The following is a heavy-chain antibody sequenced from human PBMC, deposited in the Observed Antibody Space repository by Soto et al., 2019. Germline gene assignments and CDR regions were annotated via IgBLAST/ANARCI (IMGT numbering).Heavy chain of an antibody. J-gene: IGHJ6*03. V-gene: IGHV1-8*01. D-gene: IGHD5-18*01. Sequence: QVQLVQSGAEVKKPGASVKVSCKASGYTFTSYDINWVRQATGQGLEWMGWMNPNSGNTGYAQKFQGRVTMTRNTSISTAYRELSSLRSEDMAVYYCARPVIQLCLHNNCYYMDVCGKGTTVTVSS. CDR1: GYTFTSYD. CDR3: ARPVIQLCLHNNCYYMDV. CDR2: MNPNSGNT.